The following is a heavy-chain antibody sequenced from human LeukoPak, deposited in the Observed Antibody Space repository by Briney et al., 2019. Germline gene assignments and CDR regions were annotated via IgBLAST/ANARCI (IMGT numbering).Heavy chain of an antibody. CDR3: ARDRYCTNGVCYGHFDY. CDR1: GFPFISYE. J-gene: IGHJ4*02. Sequence: PGGSLRLSCVVSGFPFISYEMNWVRQAPGKGLEWVSYISSGGTTIYYADSVKGRFTVSRDNAKNSLYLQMNSLRAEDTAVYYCARDRYCTNGVCYGHFDYWGQGTLVTVSS. V-gene: IGHV3-48*03. CDR2: ISSGGTTI. D-gene: IGHD2-8*01.